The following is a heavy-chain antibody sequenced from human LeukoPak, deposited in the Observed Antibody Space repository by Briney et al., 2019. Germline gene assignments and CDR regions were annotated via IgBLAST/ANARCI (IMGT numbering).Heavy chain of an antibody. J-gene: IGHJ6*03. CDR2: TYTSGST. CDR3: ARGESAVTQDIKYYYYYMDV. CDR1: GGSISSGSYY. D-gene: IGHD4-17*01. V-gene: IGHV4-61*02. Sequence: PSQTLSLTCTVSGGSISSGSYYWSWIRQPAGKGLEWIGRTYTSGSTNYNPSLKSRVTISVDTSKNQFSLKLSSVTAADTAVYYCARGESAVTQDIKYYYYYMDVWGKGTTVTVSS.